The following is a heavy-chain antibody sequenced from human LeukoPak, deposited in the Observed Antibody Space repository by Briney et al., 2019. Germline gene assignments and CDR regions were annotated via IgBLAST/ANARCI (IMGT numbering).Heavy chain of an antibody. J-gene: IGHJ4*02. V-gene: IGHV1-69*05. CDR2: IIPIFGTA. Sequence: SVKVSCKASGGTFSSYAISWVRQAPGQGLEWMGRIIPIFGTANYAQKFQGRVTITTDESTSTAYMELSSLRSEDTAVYYCARDAIAVAGTVQNPFDYWGQGTLVTVSS. CDR1: GGTFSSYA. D-gene: IGHD6-19*01. CDR3: ARDAIAVAGTVQNPFDY.